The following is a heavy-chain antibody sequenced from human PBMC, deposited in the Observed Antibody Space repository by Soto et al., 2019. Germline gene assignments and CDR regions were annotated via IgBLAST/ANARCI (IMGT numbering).Heavy chain of an antibody. V-gene: IGHV3-74*01. CDR3: AMVFYL. CDR2: IDTDGGGT. J-gene: IGHJ5*02. D-gene: IGHD2-8*01. CDR1: GFTFRSHR. Sequence: EVQLVESGGGLVQPGGSLRVSCAASGFTFRSHRIHWVRKAAGKGLEWVSRIDTDGGGTGYADSVKGRFTISTDNAKNTVNLQMNGLRAEETAAYYCAMVFYLWGQAHLLTVSS.